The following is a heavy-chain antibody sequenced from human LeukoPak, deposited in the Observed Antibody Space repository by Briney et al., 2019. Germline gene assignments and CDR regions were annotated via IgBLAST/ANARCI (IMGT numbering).Heavy chain of an antibody. D-gene: IGHD1-14*01. CDR2: IHNSGRT. CDR1: GGSVSSYY. V-gene: IGHV4-59*08. CDR3: ARHGTISSESYFDY. J-gene: IGHJ4*02. Sequence: SETLSLTCSVSGGSVSSYYWSWIRQSPGKGVEWIGNIHNSGRTNYNPSLKSRVTGFVDTSKNQVSLRLSSVTAADTAVYYCARHGTISSESYFDYWGQGALVTVSS.